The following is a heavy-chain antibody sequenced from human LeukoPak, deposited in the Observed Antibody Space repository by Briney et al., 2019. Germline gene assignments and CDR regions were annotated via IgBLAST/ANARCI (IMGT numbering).Heavy chain of an antibody. V-gene: IGHV4-4*02. CDR1: GGSISTTNW. J-gene: IGHJ4*02. CDR2: VHLSGRT. Sequence: NASETLSLTCGVSGGSISTTNWWTWVRQPPGEGLEWIGEVHLSGRTHYNPSLESRVTMSVDMSENHISLRLTSVTAADTAVYYCAREGGPYRPLDYSGQGTPVTVSS. CDR3: AREGGPYRPLDY.